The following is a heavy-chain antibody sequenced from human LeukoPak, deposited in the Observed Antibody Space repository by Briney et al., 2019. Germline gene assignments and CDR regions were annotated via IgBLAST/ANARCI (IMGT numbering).Heavy chain of an antibody. D-gene: IGHD1-26*01. CDR3: AKILSGTYSFDL. CDR2: ISGNSVTI. V-gene: IGHV3-23*01. Sequence: PGESLRLFCTASGSTFSTYPMTWVRQAPGQGLEWVSAISGNSVTIYYADSVKGRFTISRDNSKKTLYLQMYSLRAEDMAVYYCAKILSGTYSFDLWGQGTLVTVSS. CDR1: GSTFSTYP. J-gene: IGHJ4*02.